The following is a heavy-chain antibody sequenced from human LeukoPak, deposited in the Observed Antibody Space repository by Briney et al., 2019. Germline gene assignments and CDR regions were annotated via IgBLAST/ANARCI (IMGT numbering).Heavy chain of an antibody. CDR1: GASVGSSSYY. Sequence: PSETLSLTCTVSGASVGSSSYYWGWIRQTPERGLEWIVSMYYNGAIYYNPSLKSRVSISTDKAKNLFSLKLSSVTAADTAVYYRASHYIWGSYRYIDNWGQGTLVTVSS. CDR3: ASHYIWGSYRYIDN. D-gene: IGHD3-16*02. J-gene: IGHJ4*02. CDR2: MYYNGAI. V-gene: IGHV4-39*02.